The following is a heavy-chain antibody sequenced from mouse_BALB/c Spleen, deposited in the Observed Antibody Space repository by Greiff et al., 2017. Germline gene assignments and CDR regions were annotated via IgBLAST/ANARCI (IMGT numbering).Heavy chain of an antibody. D-gene: IGHD2-4*01. CDR2: INSNGGST. CDR1: GFTFSSYG. Sequence: EVMLVESGGGLVQPGGSLKLSCAASGFTFSSYGMSWVRQTPDKRLELVATINSNGGSTYYPDSVKGRFTISRDNAKNTLYLQMSSLKSEDTAMYYCARYDYDGAMDYWGQGTSVTVSS. V-gene: IGHV5-6-3*01. CDR3: ARYDYDGAMDY. J-gene: IGHJ4*01.